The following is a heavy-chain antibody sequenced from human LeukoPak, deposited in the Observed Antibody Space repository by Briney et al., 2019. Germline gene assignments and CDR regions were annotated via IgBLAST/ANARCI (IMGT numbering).Heavy chain of an antibody. J-gene: IGHJ4*02. V-gene: IGHV4-4*07. CDR1: GGSINSYY. Sequence: SETLSLTCTVSGGSINSYYWSWVRQPAGKGLEWIGRIHTGGSTNSNPSLKSRVTMSVDTSKNQFSLRLSSVTAADTAVYYCATWSGDYPFDFWGQGTLVTVSS. D-gene: IGHD3-3*01. CDR2: IHTGGST. CDR3: ATWSGDYPFDF.